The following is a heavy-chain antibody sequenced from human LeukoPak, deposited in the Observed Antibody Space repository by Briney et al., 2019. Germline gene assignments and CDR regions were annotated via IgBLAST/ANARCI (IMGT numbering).Heavy chain of an antibody. V-gene: IGHV3-11*01. CDR2: ISSSGSTI. CDR3: AREEDCSSTSCYDRVFAFDI. J-gene: IGHJ3*02. CDR1: GFTFSDYY. Sequence: GGSLRLSCAASGFTFSDYYMSWIRQAPGKGLEWVSYISSSGSTIYYADSVKGRFTISRDNPKNSLYLQMNSLRAEDTAVYYCAREEDCSSTSCYDRVFAFDIWGQGTMVTVSS. D-gene: IGHD2-2*01.